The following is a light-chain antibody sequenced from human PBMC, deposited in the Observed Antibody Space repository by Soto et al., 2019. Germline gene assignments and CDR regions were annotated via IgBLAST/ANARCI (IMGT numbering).Light chain of an antibody. CDR3: QQYGSSPSGT. J-gene: IGKJ1*01. CDR2: GAS. Sequence: EIVLTQSPGTLSLSPGERATLSCRASQSVSSSYLAWYQQKPGRAPRLLIYGASSRATGIPDRFSGSGSGTDFTLTISRLEPEDFAVYYCQQYGSSPSGTFGQGTKVEIK. CDR1: QSVSSSY. V-gene: IGKV3-20*01.